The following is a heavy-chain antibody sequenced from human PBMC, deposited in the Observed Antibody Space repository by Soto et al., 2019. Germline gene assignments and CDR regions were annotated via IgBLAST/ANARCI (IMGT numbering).Heavy chain of an antibody. D-gene: IGHD4-17*01. CDR2: IYYSGST. CDR1: GGSISSYY. Sequence: QVQLQESGPGLVKPSETLSLTCTVSGGSISSYYWSWIRQPPGKGLEWIGYIYYSGSTNYNPSHKSRVTISVDTSKNQFSQKLSSVTAADAAVYYCARRRYGDYALVYWGQGTLVTVSS. CDR3: ARRRYGDYALVY. J-gene: IGHJ4*02. V-gene: IGHV4-59*08.